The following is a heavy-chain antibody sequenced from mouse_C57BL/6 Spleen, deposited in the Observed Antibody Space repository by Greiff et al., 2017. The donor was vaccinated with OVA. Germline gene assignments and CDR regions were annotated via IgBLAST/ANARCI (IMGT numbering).Heavy chain of an antibody. CDR2: INPNNGGT. Sequence: VQLKHSGPELVKPGASVKISCKASGYTFTDYYMNWVKQSHGKSLEWIGDINPNNGGTSYNQKFKGKATLTVDKSSSTAYMELRSLTSEDSAVYYCARQPWFAYWGQGTLVTVSA. CDR1: GYTFTDYY. CDR3: ARQPWFAY. J-gene: IGHJ3*01. V-gene: IGHV1-26*01.